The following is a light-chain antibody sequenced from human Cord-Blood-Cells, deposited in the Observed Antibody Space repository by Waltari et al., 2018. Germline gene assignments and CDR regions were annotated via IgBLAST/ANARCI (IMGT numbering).Light chain of an antibody. CDR1: SSDVGGYHY. CDR2: EVS. CDR3: SSYTSSSHYV. Sequence: QSALTQPPSASGSPGQSVTISCTGTSSDVGGYHYVSWYQQHPGKAPKLMIYEVSKRPSGVSNRFSGSKSGNTASLTVSGLQAEDEADYYCSSYTSSSHYVFGTGTKLTVL. J-gene: IGLJ1*01. V-gene: IGLV2-8*01.